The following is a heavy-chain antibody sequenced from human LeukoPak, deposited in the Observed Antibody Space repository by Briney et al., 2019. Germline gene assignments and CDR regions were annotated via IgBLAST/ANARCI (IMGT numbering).Heavy chain of an antibody. D-gene: IGHD4-17*01. Sequence: GGSLSLSCAASGCTFSSNAMSWVRQAPGKGLEWVSGISGGGGSTFYADSVKGRFTISRDNSKNTLYLQMNSLRGEDTAVYYCAKTGSTVTTLNWFDPWGQGTLVTVSS. CDR1: GCTFSSNA. J-gene: IGHJ5*02. CDR2: ISGGGGST. V-gene: IGHV3-23*01. CDR3: AKTGSTVTTLNWFDP.